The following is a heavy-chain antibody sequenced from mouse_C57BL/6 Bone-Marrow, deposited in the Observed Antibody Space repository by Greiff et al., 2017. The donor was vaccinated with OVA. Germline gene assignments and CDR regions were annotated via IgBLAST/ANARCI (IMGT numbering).Heavy chain of an antibody. D-gene: IGHD1-1*01. Sequence: QVQLQQPGAELVKPGASVTMSCKASGYTFTSYWITWVKQRPGQGLEWIGAIYPGSGSPNYNEKFKRKATLTVDTSSRTAYMLLSSLTSEDSAVYYCARNYYGSSYGVAYWGQGTLGTVAA. J-gene: IGHJ3*01. V-gene: IGHV1-55*01. CDR2: IYPGSGSP. CDR1: GYTFTSYW. CDR3: ARNYYGSSYGVAY.